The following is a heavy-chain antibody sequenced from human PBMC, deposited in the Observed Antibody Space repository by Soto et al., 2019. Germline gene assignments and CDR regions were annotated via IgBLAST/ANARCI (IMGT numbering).Heavy chain of an antibody. V-gene: IGHV4-34*01. J-gene: IGHJ4*02. CDR1: GGPFAGYY. D-gene: IGHD2-15*01. CDR2: ILPSGAI. Sequence: SETLSLTCGVYGGPFAGYYWSWIRQPPGEGLEWIAEILPSGAINYSPSLRSRVTISVDTSNNQFSLRLNSVTAADTAVYYCARGGGCSGGNCYPFDYWGQGALVTVSS. CDR3: ARGGGCSGGNCYPFDY.